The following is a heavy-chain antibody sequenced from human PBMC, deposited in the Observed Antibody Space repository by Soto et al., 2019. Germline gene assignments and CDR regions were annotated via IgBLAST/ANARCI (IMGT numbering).Heavy chain of an antibody. D-gene: IGHD6-6*01. CDR1: GYTFTSYA. J-gene: IGHJ6*02. V-gene: IGHV1-3*01. CDR2: INAGNGNT. Sequence: QVQLVQSGAEVKKPGASVKVSCKASGYTFTSYAMHWVRQAPGQRLEWMGWINAGNGNTKYSQKLQGRVTITRDTSASTAYMELSSLRSEDTAVYYCARGMQLVYYYYYGMDVWGQGTTVTVSS. CDR3: ARGMQLVYYYYYGMDV.